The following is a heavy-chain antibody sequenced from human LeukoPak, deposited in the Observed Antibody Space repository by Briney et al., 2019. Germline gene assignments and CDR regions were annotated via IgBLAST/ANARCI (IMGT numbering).Heavy chain of an antibody. Sequence: GGSLRLSCAASGFTFSNYGMHWVRQAPGKGLEWVAVIWYDGSNKYYADSVKGRFTISRDNAKNSLYLQVNSLRAEDTAVYYCARPTIAAAGNFEYWGQGTLVTVSS. V-gene: IGHV3-33*03. CDR3: ARPTIAAAGNFEY. CDR1: GFTFSNYG. CDR2: IWYDGSNK. J-gene: IGHJ4*02. D-gene: IGHD6-13*01.